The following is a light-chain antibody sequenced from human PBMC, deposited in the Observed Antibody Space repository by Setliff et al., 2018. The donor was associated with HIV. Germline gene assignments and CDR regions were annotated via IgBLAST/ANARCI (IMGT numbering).Light chain of an antibody. J-gene: IGLJ1*01. CDR1: SSDVGGYNY. CDR3: SSYTSSSPLYV. Sequence: QSALTQPASVSGSPGQSITISCTGTSSDVGGYNYVSWYQQHPGKAPKLMIYEVSNRPSGVSDRFSGSKSGNTASLTISGLQTEDEADYFCSSYTSSSPLYVFGTGIKVTVL. CDR2: EVS. V-gene: IGLV2-14*01.